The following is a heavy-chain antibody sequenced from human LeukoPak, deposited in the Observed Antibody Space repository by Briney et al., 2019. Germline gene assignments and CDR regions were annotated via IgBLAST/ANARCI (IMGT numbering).Heavy chain of an antibody. D-gene: IGHD2-2*01. V-gene: IGHV1-18*01. J-gene: IGHJ4*02. CDR1: GYTFPRYG. Sequence: GASVEVASKASGYTFPRYGISWVLQAPGQGLEGVGCVSDYHGKTNYTQKLQGRVTMAEDTSTSTAYIELSSLRYDDTDVYYCASDRAGYCSSTSCPNFDYWGQGTLVTVSS. CDR2: VSDYHGKT. CDR3: ASDRAGYCSSTSCPNFDY.